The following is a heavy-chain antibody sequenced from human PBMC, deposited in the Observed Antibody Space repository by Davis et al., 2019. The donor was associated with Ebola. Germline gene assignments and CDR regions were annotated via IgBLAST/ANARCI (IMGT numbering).Heavy chain of an antibody. J-gene: IGHJ4*02. D-gene: IGHD5-18*01. CDR1: GGSVSSGSYY. CDR2: IYYSGST. Sequence: MPSETLSLTCTVSGGSVSSGSYYWSWIRQPPGKGLEWIGYIYYSGSTNYNPSLKSRVTISVDTSKNQFSLELSSVTAADTAVYYCARHRTTTMAKHTLDYWGQGTLVTVSS. CDR3: ARHRTTTMAKHTLDY. V-gene: IGHV4-61*01.